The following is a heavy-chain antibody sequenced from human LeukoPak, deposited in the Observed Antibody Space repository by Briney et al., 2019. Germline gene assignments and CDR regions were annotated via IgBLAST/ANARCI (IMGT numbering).Heavy chain of an antibody. D-gene: IGHD3-10*01. V-gene: IGHV3-23*01. Sequence: GGSLRLSCAASGFTFSSYGMSWVRQAPGKGLEWVSAISGSGGSTYYADSVNGRFTISRDNSKNTLYLQMNSLRAEDTAVYYCANNALMVRGVIPLFDYWGQGTLVTVSS. CDR2: ISGSGGST. CDR1: GFTFSSYG. J-gene: IGHJ4*02. CDR3: ANNALMVRGVIPLFDY.